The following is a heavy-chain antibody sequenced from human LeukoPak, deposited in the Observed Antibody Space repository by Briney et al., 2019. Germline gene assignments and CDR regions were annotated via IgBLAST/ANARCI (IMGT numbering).Heavy chain of an antibody. V-gene: IGHV4-4*07. Sequence: SETLSLTCTVSGGSISIYYWNWIRQPAGKGLEWIGRIYNNGSTNYNPSLKSRVTMSVDTSNNRLSLNLSPVTAADTAVYYCARDGGGTGRPFDFWGQGTLVTVSS. D-gene: IGHD1-26*01. J-gene: IGHJ4*02. CDR2: IYNNGST. CDR3: ARDGGGTGRPFDF. CDR1: GGSISIYY.